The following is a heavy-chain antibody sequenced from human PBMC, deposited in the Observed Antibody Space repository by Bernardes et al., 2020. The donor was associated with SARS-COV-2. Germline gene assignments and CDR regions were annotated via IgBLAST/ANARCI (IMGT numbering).Heavy chain of an antibody. J-gene: IGHJ4*02. CDR1: GGSISHYY. CDR3: ARGGGHPTYDAVSYSSRVMAY. V-gene: IGHV4-59*01. D-gene: IGHD3-16*01. CDR2: TYYTGST. Sequence: SETLSLTCTVSGGSISHYYWTWIRQPPGKGLEWIGFTYYTGSTSYNPSLKSRVTISVDPSKNQFSLSLSSVTVADTAVYYCARGGGHPTYDAVSYSSRVMAYWSPGTLVTVSS.